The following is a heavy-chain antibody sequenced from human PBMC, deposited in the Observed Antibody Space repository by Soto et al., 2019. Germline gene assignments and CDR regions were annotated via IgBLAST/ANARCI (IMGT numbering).Heavy chain of an antibody. CDR1: GYTFPTSW. Sequence: GESLKISCAASGYTFPTSWLGGVRQMPGKGLEWMGIIYPDDSSTKYSPSFQGQVTISADKSISTAFLQWRSLKASDTAMYYCARRGDYFDGTYYYYDFDDWGQGTLVTVS. CDR2: IYPDDSST. D-gene: IGHD3-22*01. V-gene: IGHV5-51*01. CDR3: ARRGDYFDGTYYYYDFDD. J-gene: IGHJ4*02.